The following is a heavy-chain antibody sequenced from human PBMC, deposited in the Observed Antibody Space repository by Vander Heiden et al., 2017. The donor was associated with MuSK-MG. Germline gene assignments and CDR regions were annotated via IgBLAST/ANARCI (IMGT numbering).Heavy chain of an antibody. D-gene: IGHD5-12*01. V-gene: IGHV3-74*01. CDR2: INSDGSMT. J-gene: IGHJ4*02. CDR3: ASGDSGYASF. CDR1: GYTFSNYW. Sequence: EVQLVESGGGLVQPGGSLRLSCEASGYTFSNYWMHWVRQAPGKGLVWVSRINSDGSMTTDADSVRGRLTISRDSAKHTMYLQMNSLRVEDTAVYYCASGDSGYASFWGQGTLVTVSS.